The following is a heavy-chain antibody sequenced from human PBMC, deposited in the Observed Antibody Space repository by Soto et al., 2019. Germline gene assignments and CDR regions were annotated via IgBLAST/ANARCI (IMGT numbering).Heavy chain of an antibody. CDR1: GYTFTSYA. CDR3: ARGYPPSVDFWSGYYKYYFDY. D-gene: IGHD3-3*01. CDR2: INAGNGNT. J-gene: IGHJ4*02. Sequence: VASVKVSCKASGYTFTSYAMHWVRQAPGQRLEWMGWINAGNGNTKYSQKFQGRVTITRDTSASTAYMELSSLRSEDTAVYYCARGYPPSVDFWSGYYKYYFDYWGQGTLVTVSS. V-gene: IGHV1-3*01.